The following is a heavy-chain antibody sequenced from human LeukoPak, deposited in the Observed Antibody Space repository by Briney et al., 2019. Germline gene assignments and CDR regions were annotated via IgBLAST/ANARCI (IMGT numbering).Heavy chain of an antibody. D-gene: IGHD4-23*01. J-gene: IGHJ4*02. CDR2: IWYDGSNK. V-gene: IGHV3-33*01. CDR3: ARDFGNYGGNSIDY. Sequence: GGSLRLSCAASGFTFSSYGMHWVRQAPGKGLEWVAVIWYDGSNKCYADSVKGRFTISRDNSKNTLYLQMNSLRAEDTAVYYCARDFGNYGGNSIDYWGQGTLVTVSS. CDR1: GFTFSSYG.